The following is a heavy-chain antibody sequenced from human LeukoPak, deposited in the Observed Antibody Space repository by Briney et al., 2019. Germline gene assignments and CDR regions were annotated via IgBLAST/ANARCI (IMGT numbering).Heavy chain of an antibody. J-gene: IGHJ4*02. D-gene: IGHD2-21*01. CDR1: GFTFRSHA. V-gene: IGHV3-23*01. CDR2: IYENGGTT. CDR3: AKDFRIGYSAHFDY. Sequence: GGSLRLSCVGSGFTFRSHAMGWVRQAPEKGLEFVSGIYENGGTTYYADSVKGRFSISRNNSKNTLYLQMDSLRGEDTAVYYCAKDFRIGYSAHFDYWGQGALVTVSS.